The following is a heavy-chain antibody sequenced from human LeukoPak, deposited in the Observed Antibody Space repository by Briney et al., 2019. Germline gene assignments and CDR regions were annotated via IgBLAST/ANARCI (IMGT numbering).Heavy chain of an antibody. CDR2: IYTSGST. CDR1: GGSLSSYY. Sequence: SETLSLTCTVSGGSLSSYYWSWIRQPAGKGLEWIGRIYTSGSTNYNPSLKSRVTMSVETSKNQFSLKLSSVTAADTAVYYCARSYGIAVAGTPYYYYYMDVWGKGTTVTVSS. CDR3: ARSYGIAVAGTPYYYYYMDV. V-gene: IGHV4-4*07. J-gene: IGHJ6*03. D-gene: IGHD6-19*01.